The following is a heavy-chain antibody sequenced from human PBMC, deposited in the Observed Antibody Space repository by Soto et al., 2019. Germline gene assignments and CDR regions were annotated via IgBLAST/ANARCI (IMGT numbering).Heavy chain of an antibody. D-gene: IGHD3-22*01. CDR2: IIPIFGTA. J-gene: IGHJ3*02. CDR3: AREWGYYYDSSGYYLLGAFDI. Sequence: ASVKVSCKASGGTFSSYAISWVRQAPGQGLEWMGGIIPIFGTANYAQKFQDRVTITADESTSTAYMELSRLRSEDTAVYYCAREWGYYYDSSGYYLLGAFDIWGQGTMVTVSS. CDR1: GGTFSSYA. V-gene: IGHV1-69*13.